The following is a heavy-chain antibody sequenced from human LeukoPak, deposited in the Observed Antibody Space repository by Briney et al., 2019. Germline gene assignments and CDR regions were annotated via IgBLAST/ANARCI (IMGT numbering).Heavy chain of an antibody. Sequence: ASVKVSCKASGGTFSSYTISWVRQAPGQGLEWMGRIIPILGIANYAQKFQGRVTITADKSTSTAYMELSSLRSGDTAVYYCARGWAQSGRPNWFDPWGQGTLVTVSS. CDR2: IIPILGIA. CDR1: GGTFSSYT. V-gene: IGHV1-69*02. D-gene: IGHD6-25*01. CDR3: ARGWAQSGRPNWFDP. J-gene: IGHJ5*02.